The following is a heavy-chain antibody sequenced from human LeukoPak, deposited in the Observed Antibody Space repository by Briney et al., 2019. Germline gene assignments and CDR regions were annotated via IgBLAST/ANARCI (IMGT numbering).Heavy chain of an antibody. V-gene: IGHV3-21*01. D-gene: IGHD4-17*01. Sequence: GGSLRLSCAASGFTFSSYTMNWVRQAPGKGLEWVSSISSSSSYIYYADSVKGRFTISRDNAKNSLYLQMNSLRAEDTAVYYCARDNYGYGDYFAVLDYWGQGTLVTVSS. CDR1: GFTFSSYT. CDR3: ARDNYGYGDYFAVLDY. CDR2: ISSSSSYI. J-gene: IGHJ4*02.